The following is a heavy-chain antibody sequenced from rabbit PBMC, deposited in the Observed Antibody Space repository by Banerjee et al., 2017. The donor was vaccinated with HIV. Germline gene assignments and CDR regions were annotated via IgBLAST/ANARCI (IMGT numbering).Heavy chain of an antibody. D-gene: IGHD1-1*01. CDR2: IYTGSGIT. Sequence: QEQLVESGGGLVTLGGTLTLTCKASGFDFSDKYVMCWVRQAPGKGLEWIGCIYTGSGITYYASWVISRFTISKTSSTTVTLQMTSLTAADTATYFCARDLSGVIGWNLNLWGPGTLVTV. J-gene: IGHJ4*01. CDR1: GFDFSDKYV. CDR3: ARDLSGVIGWNLNL. V-gene: IGHV1S45*01.